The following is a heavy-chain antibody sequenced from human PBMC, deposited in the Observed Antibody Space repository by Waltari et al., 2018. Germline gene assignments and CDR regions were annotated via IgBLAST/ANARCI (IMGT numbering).Heavy chain of an antibody. Sequence: QVQLVQSGAEVKKPGASVKVSCKASGYTFTGYYMHWVRQAPGQGLGWMGWINPNSGGTNYAQKFQGRVTMTRDTSISTAYMELSRLRSDDTAVYYCARTQGDSSSWPYYYYYGMDVWGQGTTVTVSS. V-gene: IGHV1-2*02. J-gene: IGHJ6*02. CDR3: ARTQGDSSSWPYYYYYGMDV. D-gene: IGHD6-13*01. CDR2: INPNSGGT. CDR1: GYTFTGYY.